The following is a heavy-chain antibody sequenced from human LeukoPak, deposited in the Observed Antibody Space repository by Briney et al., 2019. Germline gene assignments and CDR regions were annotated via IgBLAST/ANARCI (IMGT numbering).Heavy chain of an antibody. D-gene: IGHD3-10*01. Sequence: SETLSLTCTVSGGSISSGDYYWSWIRQPPGKGLEWIGYIYYSGSTYYNPSLKSRVTISVDTSKNQFSLKLSSVAAADTAVYYCARELWFGELGSFDYWGQGTLVTVSS. CDR2: IYYSGST. CDR1: GGSISSGDYY. CDR3: ARELWFGELGSFDY. J-gene: IGHJ4*02. V-gene: IGHV4-30-4*02.